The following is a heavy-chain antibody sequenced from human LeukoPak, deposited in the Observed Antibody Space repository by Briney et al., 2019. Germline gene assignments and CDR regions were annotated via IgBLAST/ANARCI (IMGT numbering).Heavy chain of an antibody. D-gene: IGHD5-12*01. CDR2: INPNSGGT. CDR1: GYTFTGYY. J-gene: IGHJ4*02. CDR3: VRGIGLGNSGYDYFDY. Sequence: ASVKVSCKASGYTFTGYYLHWVRQAPGQGLEWMGWINPNSGGTNYAQRFQGGVTMTRDTSISTAYMELSRLTSDDTAVYYCVRGIGLGNSGYDYFDYWGQGTLVTVSS. V-gene: IGHV1-2*02.